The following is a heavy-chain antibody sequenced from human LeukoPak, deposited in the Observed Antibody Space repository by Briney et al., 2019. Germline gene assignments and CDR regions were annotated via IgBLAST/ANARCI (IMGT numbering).Heavy chain of an antibody. Sequence: PGGSLRLSCVASGFIFSSYGMQSVRQAPGKGLGCVAFIRYDGSNKSYADSVKGRFTISRDNSKNTLCLQMNSLRAEDTAVYYCAKEIWPTVTTPGHTHFDYWGQGTLVTVSS. D-gene: IGHD4-17*01. CDR2: IRYDGSNK. CDR3: AKEIWPTVTTPGHTHFDY. V-gene: IGHV3-30*02. J-gene: IGHJ4*02. CDR1: GFIFSSYG.